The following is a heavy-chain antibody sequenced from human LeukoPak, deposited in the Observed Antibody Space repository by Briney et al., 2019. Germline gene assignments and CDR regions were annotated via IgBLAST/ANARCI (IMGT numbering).Heavy chain of an antibody. CDR3: ARGSSGLEDY. D-gene: IGHD6-19*01. Sequence: PGGSLRLSCVVSGFTFSSYSMNWVRQAPGKGLEWVSYIKSSSSTIHYADSVKGRFTVSSDNAKNSLYLQMNSLRAEDTGVYYCARGSSGLEDYWGQGTLVIVSS. CDR1: GFTFSSYS. J-gene: IGHJ4*02. CDR2: IKSSSSTI. V-gene: IGHV3-48*01.